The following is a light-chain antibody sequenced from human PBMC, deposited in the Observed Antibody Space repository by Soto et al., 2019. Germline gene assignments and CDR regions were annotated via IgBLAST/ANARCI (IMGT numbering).Light chain of an antibody. Sequence: QSVLTQPPSVSRAPGQKVTISCTGSSSNIGAGYEVHWYQQLPGTAPKLLIFGNSNRPSGVPDRFSGSKSGTSASLAITGLQAEDEADYYCQSHDSSLSAYYVFGTGTKVTVL. CDR3: QSHDSSLSAYYV. CDR2: GNS. V-gene: IGLV1-40*01. J-gene: IGLJ1*01. CDR1: SSNIGAGYE.